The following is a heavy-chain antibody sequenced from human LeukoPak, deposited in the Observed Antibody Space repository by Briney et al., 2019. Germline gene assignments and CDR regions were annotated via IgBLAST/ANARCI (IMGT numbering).Heavy chain of an antibody. CDR3: ARDGADVYGRAFDY. V-gene: IGHV4-4*07. Sequence: SETLSLTCNVSGGSISSYFWTWIRQPAGQGLEWIGRIHASGTTNYNSSLKSRVSMSVDTSKNQFSLNLTSVTAAHTAVYFCARDGADVYGRAFDYWGQGTLVSVSS. D-gene: IGHD3-10*01. CDR1: GGSISSYF. J-gene: IGHJ4*02. CDR2: IHASGTT.